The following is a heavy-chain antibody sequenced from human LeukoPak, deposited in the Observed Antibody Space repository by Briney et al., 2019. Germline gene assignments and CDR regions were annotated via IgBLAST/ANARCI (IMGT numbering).Heavy chain of an antibody. CDR2: IRYDGSNK. J-gene: IGHJ5*02. Sequence: GGSLRLSCAASGFTFSSYGMHWVRQAPGKGLEWVAIIRYDGSNKYYADSVKGRFTISRDNSKNTLYLQMNSLRAEDTAVYYCAKPYSYGSTWGQGTLVTVSS. D-gene: IGHD5-18*01. V-gene: IGHV3-30*02. CDR1: GFTFSSYG. CDR3: AKPYSYGST.